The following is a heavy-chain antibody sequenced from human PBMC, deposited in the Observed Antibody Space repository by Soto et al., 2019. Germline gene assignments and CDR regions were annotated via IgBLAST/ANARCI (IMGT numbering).Heavy chain of an antibody. CDR2: INHSGRT. Sequence: SETLSLTCAVYGGSFSGYYWSWIRQPPGKGLEWIGAINHSGRTNYNPSLKSRVTISVDTSKNQFSLKLSSVTAADTAVYYCARGRSYDYIWGSYRDYYYYYMDVWGKGTTVTVSS. D-gene: IGHD3-16*02. CDR1: GGSFSGYY. J-gene: IGHJ6*03. V-gene: IGHV4-34*01. CDR3: ARGRSYDYIWGSYRDYYYYYMDV.